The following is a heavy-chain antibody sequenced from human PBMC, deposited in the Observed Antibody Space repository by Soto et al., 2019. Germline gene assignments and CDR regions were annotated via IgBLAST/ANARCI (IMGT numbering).Heavy chain of an antibody. CDR1: GFTCSSYA. J-gene: IGHJ6*02. V-gene: IGHV3-30-3*01. Sequence: PGGSLRLSCAASGFTCSSYAMHWVRQAPGKGLEWVAVISYDGSNKYYADSVKGRFTISRDNSKNTLYLQMNSLRAEDTAVYYCARSFNYYDSSGYNSYGMDVGGQGTTVNVSS. CDR2: ISYDGSNK. CDR3: ARSFNYYDSSGYNSYGMDV. D-gene: IGHD3-22*01.